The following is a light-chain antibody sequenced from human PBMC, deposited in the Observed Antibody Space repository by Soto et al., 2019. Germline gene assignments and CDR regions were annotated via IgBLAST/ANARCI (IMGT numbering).Light chain of an antibody. CDR3: MQSMQLPWT. CDR1: QSLLHSNKKTY. Sequence: DIVLTQTPLSLSVTPGKPASISCKSSQSLLHSNKKTYVYWYLQKPGQPPQLLIYDVSTRLSGVPDRSSGSGSGTDFTLKISRVEAEDVGIYYCMQSMQLPWTFGQGTKVDIK. CDR2: DVS. V-gene: IGKV2D-29*01. J-gene: IGKJ1*01.